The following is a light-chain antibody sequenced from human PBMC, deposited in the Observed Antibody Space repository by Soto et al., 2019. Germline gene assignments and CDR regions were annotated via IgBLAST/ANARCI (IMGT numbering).Light chain of an antibody. J-gene: IGKJ5*01. CDR3: QQYGSSPPIT. V-gene: IGKV3-20*01. CDR2: GAS. Sequence: EIVLTQSPGTLSLSPGERATLSCRASQTVRNNYLAWYQQKPGQAPRLLIYGASSRATGIPDRFSGSGSGTDFTLTISRLEPEDFAVYYCQQYGSSPPITFGQGTRLE. CDR1: QTVRNNY.